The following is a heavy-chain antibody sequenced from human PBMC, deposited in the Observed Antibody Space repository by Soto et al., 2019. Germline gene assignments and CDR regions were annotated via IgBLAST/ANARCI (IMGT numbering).Heavy chain of an antibody. V-gene: IGHV1-46*01. Sequence: QVQLVQSGAEVKKPGASVKVSCKASGYIFTNYYIHWVRQAPGQGLEWMAIINPLPTSGSTNYAQKFQCRVTVTRDTSTSTVYLELSSLRSDDTAVYYCARGLAAAAYWGQGTLVTVSS. D-gene: IGHD6-13*01. J-gene: IGHJ4*02. CDR1: GYIFTNYY. CDR3: ARGLAAAAY. CDR2: INPLPTSGST.